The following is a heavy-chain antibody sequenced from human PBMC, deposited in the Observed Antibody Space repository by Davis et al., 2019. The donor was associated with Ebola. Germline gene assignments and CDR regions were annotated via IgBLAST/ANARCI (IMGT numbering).Heavy chain of an antibody. D-gene: IGHD5-18*01. CDR3: TTVGGYIYGQRDY. V-gene: IGHV3-15*07. J-gene: IGHJ4*02. CDR2: IKRKADGGTT. CDR1: GFAFSNAW. Sequence: GESLKISCAVSGFAFSNAWMNWVRQAPGKGLEWVGRIKRKADGGTTDHAAPVKGSFTISREDSKNTLYLQMNSLKTEDTAVYYCTTVGGYIYGQRDYWGQGALVTVSS.